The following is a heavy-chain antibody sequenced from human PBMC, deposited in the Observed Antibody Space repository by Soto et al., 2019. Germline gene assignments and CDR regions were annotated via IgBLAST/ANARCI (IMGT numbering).Heavy chain of an antibody. CDR1: GVKFSTYA. V-gene: IGHV3-23*01. CDR3: AKDRRAGGNSAFYFDS. Sequence: PXGALKLSCAASGVKFSTYAMNWVRQAPGTGLDWVSLISATGGGTYYADSVKGRFTISRDNSHNTLYLQVHSLTAEDTAVYYCAKDRRAGGNSAFYFDSSGQGAQVTVSS. J-gene: IGHJ5*01. CDR2: ISATGGGT. D-gene: IGHD3-16*01.